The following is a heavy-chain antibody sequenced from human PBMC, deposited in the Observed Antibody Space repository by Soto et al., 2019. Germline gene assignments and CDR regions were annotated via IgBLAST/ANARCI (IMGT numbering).Heavy chain of an antibody. CDR1: GGSISSYY. CDR2: IYHSGST. D-gene: IGHD3-16*01. J-gene: IGHJ3*02. V-gene: IGHV4-59*08. CDR3: ARRYGWAFDI. Sequence: PSETLSLTCTVSGGSISSYYWSWIRQPPGKGLEWIGYIYHSGSTNYNPSLKSRVTISVDTSKNQFSLKLSSVTAADTAVYYCARRYGWAFDIWGQGTMDTVSS.